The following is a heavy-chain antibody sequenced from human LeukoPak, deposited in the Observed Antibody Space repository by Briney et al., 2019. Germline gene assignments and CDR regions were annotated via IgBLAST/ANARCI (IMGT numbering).Heavy chain of an antibody. J-gene: IGHJ4*02. CDR2: ISSSGGTI. Sequence: GGSLRLSCAASGFTFSSYEMNWVRQAPGKGLEWVSYISSSGGTIYYADSVKGRFTISRDNAKNSLYLQMNSLRAEDTAVYYCARGFIFDYWGQGTLATVSS. CDR1: GFTFSSYE. CDR3: ARGFIFDY. V-gene: IGHV3-48*03.